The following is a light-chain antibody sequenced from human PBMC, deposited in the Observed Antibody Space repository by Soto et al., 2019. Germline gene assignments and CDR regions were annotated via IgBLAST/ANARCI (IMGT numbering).Light chain of an antibody. V-gene: IGKV1-27*01. Sequence: DIQMTQSPSSLSASVGDRVTITCRASQGVSNYLAWYQQKPGKVPKLLIYAASTLQSEIPSRFSGSGSGTDFTLTISSLQPEDVATYYCQRYNNAPWTFGQGTKVEIK. J-gene: IGKJ1*01. CDR3: QRYNNAPWT. CDR2: AAS. CDR1: QGVSNY.